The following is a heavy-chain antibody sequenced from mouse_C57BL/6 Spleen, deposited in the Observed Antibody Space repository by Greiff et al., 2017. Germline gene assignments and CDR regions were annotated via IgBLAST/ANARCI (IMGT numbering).Heavy chain of an antibody. CDR1: GYTFTSYW. V-gene: IGHV1-5*01. D-gene: IGHD1-1*01. CDR3: FYYDGSSPFAY. Sequence: VQLKQSGTVLARPGASVKMTCKTSGYTFTSYWMHWVKQRPGQGLEWIGAIYPGNSDTSYNQKFKGKAKLTAVTSASTAYMELSSLTNEDSAVYYCFYYDGSSPFAYWGQGTLVTVSA. J-gene: IGHJ3*01. CDR2: IYPGNSDT.